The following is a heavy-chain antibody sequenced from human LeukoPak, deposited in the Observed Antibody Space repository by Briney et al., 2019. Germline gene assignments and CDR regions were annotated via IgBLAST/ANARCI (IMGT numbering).Heavy chain of an antibody. V-gene: IGHV4-59*01. Sequence: PSETLSLTCTVSGGSISSYYWGWIRQPPGKGLEWIGYIYYSGSTNYNPSLKSRVTISVDTSKNQFSLKLSSVTAADTAVYYCARGPASYCYGSGSYEALNYFDYWGQGTLVTVSS. CDR2: IYYSGST. CDR1: GGSISSYY. J-gene: IGHJ4*02. CDR3: ARGPASYCYGSGSYEALNYFDY. D-gene: IGHD3-10*01.